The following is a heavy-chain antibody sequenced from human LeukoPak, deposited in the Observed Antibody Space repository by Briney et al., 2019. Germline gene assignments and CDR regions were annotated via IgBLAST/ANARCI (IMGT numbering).Heavy chain of an antibody. J-gene: IGHJ6*03. CDR3: ARGYYMVRGVHYYMDV. CDR2: INPNSGNT. V-gene: IGHV1-8*01. Sequence: GALVKVSCKASGYTFTGYYMHWVRQAPGQGLEWMGWINPNSGNTGYAQKFQGRVTMTRNTSISTAYMELSSLRSEDTAVYYCARGYYMVRGVHYYMDVWGKGTTVTISS. CDR1: GYTFTGYY. D-gene: IGHD3-10*01.